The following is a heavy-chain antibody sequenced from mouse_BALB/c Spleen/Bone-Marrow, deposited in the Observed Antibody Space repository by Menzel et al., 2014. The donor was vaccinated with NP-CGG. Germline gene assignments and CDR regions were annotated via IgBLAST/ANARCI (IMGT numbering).Heavy chain of an antibody. V-gene: IGHV5-6-3*01. Sequence: EVKLMESGGGLVQPGGSLKLSCAASGFTFSSYGMSWVRQTPDKRLELVATINSNGGSTYYPDSVKGRFTISRDNARNILYLQMSSLRSEDTAMYYCAREGGTTAHYYAMDYWGQGTSVTVSS. CDR3: AREGGTTAHYYAMDY. CDR2: INSNGGST. D-gene: IGHD1-2*01. J-gene: IGHJ4*01. CDR1: GFTFSSYG.